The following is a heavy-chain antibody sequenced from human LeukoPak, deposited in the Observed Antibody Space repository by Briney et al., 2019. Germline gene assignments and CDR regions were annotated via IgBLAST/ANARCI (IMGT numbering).Heavy chain of an antibody. V-gene: IGHV3-23*01. CDR2: ISGSGGST. CDR1: GFTFSSYA. J-gene: IGHJ4*02. Sequence: GGSLRLSCAASGFTFSSYATSWVRQAPGKGLECVSAISGSGGSTYYADSVKGRFTISRDNSKNTLYLQMNSLRAEDTAVYYCAKEGEPYYDFWSGYYTAYYFDYWGQGTLVTVSS. D-gene: IGHD3-3*01. CDR3: AKEGEPYYDFWSGYYTAYYFDY.